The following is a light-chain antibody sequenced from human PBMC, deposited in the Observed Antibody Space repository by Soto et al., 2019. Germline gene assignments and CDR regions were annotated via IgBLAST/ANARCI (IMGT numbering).Light chain of an antibody. CDR3: QQYKSDMYT. CDR2: KAS. Sequence: IQMTQCPSTLSGSVGDRVTITCRASQTIXSWLGWSQQKPGKAPKLPXAKASTLKRGGPSRFSGSGSGTEFTLTISSLQPDDFATYYCQQYKSDMYTFGQGTKVDIK. J-gene: IGKJ2*01. CDR1: QTIXSW. V-gene: IGKV1-5*03.